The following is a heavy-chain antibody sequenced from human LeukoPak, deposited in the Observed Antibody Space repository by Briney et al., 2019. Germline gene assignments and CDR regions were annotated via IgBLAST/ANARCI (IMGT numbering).Heavy chain of an antibody. J-gene: IGHJ5*02. D-gene: IGHD2-21*02. V-gene: IGHV3-15*01. CDR2: INSKTDGGTI. CDR3: TTARYCGGDCGES. Sequence: PGGSLRLSCTASVFSFSHAWMSWVRQAPGKGLEWVGRINSKTDGGTIDYATPVKGRFTISSDDSKRMVYLQMNSLKTADTGVYYCTTARYCGGDCGESWGQGTRVTVSS. CDR1: VFSFSHAW.